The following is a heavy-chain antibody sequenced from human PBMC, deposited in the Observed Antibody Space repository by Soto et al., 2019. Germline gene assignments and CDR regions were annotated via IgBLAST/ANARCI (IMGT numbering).Heavy chain of an antibody. D-gene: IGHD2-2*01. V-gene: IGHV3-23*01. Sequence: EVQLLESGGGLVQPGGSLRLSCAASGFTFSSYAMNWVRQAPGKGLEWVAGVSASGGGTSYADSVKGRFTISRDNSKDPLYLQMNSLRAEDTAVYYCAKSSSRAHYYAMDVWGQGTTVTV. CDR3: AKSSSRAHYYAMDV. CDR2: VSASGGGT. J-gene: IGHJ6*02. CDR1: GFTFSSYA.